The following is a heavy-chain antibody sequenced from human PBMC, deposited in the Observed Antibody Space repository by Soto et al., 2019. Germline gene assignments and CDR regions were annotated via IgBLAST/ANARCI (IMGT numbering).Heavy chain of an antibody. CDR1: GYTFSNYD. D-gene: IGHD3-22*01. J-gene: IGHJ6*02. CDR2: INPNSGNT. Sequence: ASVKVSCKASGYTFSNYDIDWVRQAPGRGLEWMGWINPNSGNTGFGKKFQGRVTMTRNTSTSTVYMELRSLRSEDTAVYFCASGYYYDSSGYLSYYGMDVWGQGTTVTVSS. V-gene: IGHV1-8*01. CDR3: ASGYYYDSSGYLSYYGMDV.